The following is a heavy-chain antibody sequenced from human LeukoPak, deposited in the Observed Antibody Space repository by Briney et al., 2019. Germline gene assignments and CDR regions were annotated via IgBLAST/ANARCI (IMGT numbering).Heavy chain of an antibody. J-gene: IGHJ3*02. CDR1: GYSISSGYY. D-gene: IGHD6-13*01. V-gene: IGHV4-38-2*02. CDR2: IYHSGST. Sequence: KPSETLSLTCTVSGYSISSGYYWGWIRQPPGKGLEWIGSIYHSGSTYYNPSLKSRVTISVGTSKNQFSLKLSSVTAADTAVYYCARDQQCSSWSKFAFDIWGQGTMVTVSS. CDR3: ARDQQCSSWSKFAFDI.